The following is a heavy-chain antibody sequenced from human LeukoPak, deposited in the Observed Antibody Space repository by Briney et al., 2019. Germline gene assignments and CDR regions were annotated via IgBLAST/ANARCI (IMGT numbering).Heavy chain of an antibody. CDR1: GFTFSSYA. D-gene: IGHD3-22*01. Sequence: GGSLRLSCAASGFTFSSYAMSWVRQAPGKGLEWVSAISGSGGSTYYVDSVKGRFTISRDNSKNTLYLQMNSLRAEDTAVYYCAKGRGYYDSSGYLLEYWGQGTLVTVSS. CDR3: AKGRGYYDSSGYLLEY. CDR2: ISGSGGST. V-gene: IGHV3-23*01. J-gene: IGHJ4*02.